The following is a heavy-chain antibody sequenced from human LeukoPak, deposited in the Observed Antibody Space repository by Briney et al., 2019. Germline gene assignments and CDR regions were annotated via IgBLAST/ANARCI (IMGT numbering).Heavy chain of an antibody. J-gene: IGHJ4*02. D-gene: IGHD6-13*01. CDR3: ASAVDIAAASVY. CDR1: GYTFTSYA. V-gene: IGHV1-3*01. CDR2: INAGNGNT. Sequence: ASVKVSCKASGYTFTSYAMHWVRQAPGQRLEWMGWINAGNGNTKYSQKFQGRVTITRDTSASTAYMELSSLRSEDTAVYYCASAVDIAAASVYWGQGTLVTVSS.